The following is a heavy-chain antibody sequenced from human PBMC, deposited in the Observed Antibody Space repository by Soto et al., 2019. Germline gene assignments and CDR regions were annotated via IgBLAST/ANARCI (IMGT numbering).Heavy chain of an antibody. V-gene: IGHV3-74*01. J-gene: IGHJ5*02. CDR2: INSDGSST. Sequence: EVQLVESGGGLVQPGGSLRLSCAASGFTFSSYWMRWVRHAPGKGLVWVSRINSDGSSTSYADSVKGRFTISRDNAKNTLYLQMNSLRAEDTAVYYCARDRGGATFWFDPWGQGTLVTVSS. D-gene: IGHD1-26*01. CDR1: GFTFSSYW. CDR3: ARDRGGATFWFDP.